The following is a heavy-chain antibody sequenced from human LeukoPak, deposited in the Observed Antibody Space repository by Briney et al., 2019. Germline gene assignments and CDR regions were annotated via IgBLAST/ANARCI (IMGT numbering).Heavy chain of an antibody. CDR1: GYTFTSYG. CDR3: ARGLGYCSSTSCYSHWFDP. D-gene: IGHD2-2*01. Sequence: GASVKVSCKASGYTFTSYGISWVRQAPGQGLEWMGWISAYNGNTNYAQKLQGRVTMTTDTSTSTAYMELRSLRSDDTAVYYCARGLGYCSSTSCYSHWFDPWGQGTLVTVSS. V-gene: IGHV1-18*01. CDR2: ISAYNGNT. J-gene: IGHJ5*02.